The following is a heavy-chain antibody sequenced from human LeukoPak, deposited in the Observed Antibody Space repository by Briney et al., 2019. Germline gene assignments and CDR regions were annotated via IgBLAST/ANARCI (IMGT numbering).Heavy chain of an antibody. CDR1: AGTFSSYA. J-gene: IGHJ3*02. CDR2: IIPIFGTA. CDR3: ARSQGGTEGENDAFDI. V-gene: IGHV1-69*13. Sequence: SVKVSCKASAGTFSSYAISWVRQAPGQGLEWMGGIIPIFGTANYAQKFQGRVTITADESTSTAYMELSSLRSEDTAVYYCARSQGGTEGENDAFDIWGQGTMVTVSS. D-gene: IGHD1-14*01.